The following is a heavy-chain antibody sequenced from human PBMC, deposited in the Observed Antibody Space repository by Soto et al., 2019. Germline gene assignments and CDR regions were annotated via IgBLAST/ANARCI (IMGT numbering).Heavy chain of an antibody. Sequence: XSVKVSYNASGYTFTGYYMHLVRHTPGQGLEWMGWINPNSGGTNYAQKFQGWVTMTRDTSISTAYMELSRLRSDDTAVYYCARGKVVVAATAFDIWGQGTMVTVSS. J-gene: IGHJ3*02. D-gene: IGHD2-15*01. CDR3: ARGKVVVAATAFDI. CDR1: GYTFTGYY. V-gene: IGHV1-2*04. CDR2: INPNSGGT.